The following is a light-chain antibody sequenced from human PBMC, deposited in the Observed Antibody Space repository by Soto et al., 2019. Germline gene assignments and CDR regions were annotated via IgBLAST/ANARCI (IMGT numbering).Light chain of an antibody. CDR1: QSISNH. V-gene: IGKV1-39*01. Sequence: QMTQSPSSLSASVGDRVTLTCRASQSISNHLNWYQQKPGKAPKLLIFAASSLQSGVPSRFSGSRSGPDFTLTISSLQPEDFATYYCQQSYSSPPTFGQGTKVDIK. J-gene: IGKJ1*01. CDR2: AAS. CDR3: QQSYSSPPT.